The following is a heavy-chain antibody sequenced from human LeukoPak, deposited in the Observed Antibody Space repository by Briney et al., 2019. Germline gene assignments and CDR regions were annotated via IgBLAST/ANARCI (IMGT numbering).Heavy chain of an antibody. CDR2: FDPEDGET. D-gene: IGHD1-26*01. CDR3: ATFWYSGSYFGAPRFDY. J-gene: IGHJ4*02. V-gene: IGHV1-24*01. CDR1: GYTLTELS. Sequence: ASVKVSCKVSGYTLTELSMHWVRQAPGKGLEWMGGFDPEDGETIYAQKFQGRVTMTEDTSTDTDYMELSSLRSEDTAVYYCATFWYSGSYFGAPRFDYWGQGTLVTVSS.